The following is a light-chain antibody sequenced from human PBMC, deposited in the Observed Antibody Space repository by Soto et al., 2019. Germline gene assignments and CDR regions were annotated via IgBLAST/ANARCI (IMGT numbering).Light chain of an antibody. CDR3: CSYAGNFIFV. CDR1: SRDVGYYNY. J-gene: IGLJ1*01. CDR2: DVS. Sequence: QSALTQPRSVSGSPGQSVTISCTGTSRDVGYYNYVSWYQQYPGKVPKLMIYDVSQRPSGVPGRVSGSKSGNTASLTISGLQAEDEADYYCCSYAGNFIFVFGTGTKVTVL. V-gene: IGLV2-11*01.